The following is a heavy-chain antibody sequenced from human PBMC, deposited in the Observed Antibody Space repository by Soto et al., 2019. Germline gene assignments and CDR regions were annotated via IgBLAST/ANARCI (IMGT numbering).Heavy chain of an antibody. D-gene: IGHD6-13*01. V-gene: IGHV4-59*01. J-gene: IGHJ4*02. CDR1: GGSISSYY. Sequence: SQTLSLTRTVSGGSISSYYWSWIRQPPGKGLEWIGYIYYSGSTNYNPSLKSRVTISVDTSKNQFSLKLSSVTAADPAVYYCARYKLGYFDYWGQGTLVTVSS. CDR2: IYYSGST. CDR3: ARYKLGYFDY.